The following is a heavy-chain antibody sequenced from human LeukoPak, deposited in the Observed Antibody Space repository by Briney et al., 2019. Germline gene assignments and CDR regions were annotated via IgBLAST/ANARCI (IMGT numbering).Heavy chain of an antibody. J-gene: IGHJ4*02. CDR1: GFTFSSFS. CDR3: ARGTRTWWNYVWGSYPQDY. V-gene: IGHV3-48*01. CDR2: ISTSSSTI. D-gene: IGHD3-16*02. Sequence: GGSLRLSCAASGFTFSSFSMNWVRQAPGKGLEWVSYISTSSSTIYYADSVKGRFTISRDNAKNSLYLQMNSLRAEDTAVYYCARGTRTWWNYVWGSYPQDYWGQGTLVTVSS.